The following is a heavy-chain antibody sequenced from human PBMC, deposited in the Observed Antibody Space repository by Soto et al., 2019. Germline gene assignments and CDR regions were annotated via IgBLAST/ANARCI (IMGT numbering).Heavy chain of an antibody. CDR3: ARVGLSWVYGDLGNAFDI. J-gene: IGHJ3*02. Sequence: GGSLRLSCAASGFTFSSYAMHWVRQAPGKGLEYVSAISSNGGSTYYANSVKGRFTISRDNSKNTLYLQMGSLRAEDMAVYYCARVGLSWVYGDLGNAFDIWGQGTMVTVSS. D-gene: IGHD4-17*01. V-gene: IGHV3-64*01. CDR1: GFTFSSYA. CDR2: ISSNGGST.